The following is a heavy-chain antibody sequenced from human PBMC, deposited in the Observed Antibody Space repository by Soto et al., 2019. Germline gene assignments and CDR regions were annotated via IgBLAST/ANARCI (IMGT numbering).Heavy chain of an antibody. CDR3: AKSDRGVFGVVMSPALDPLDV. CDR2: ISYDGDYK. Sequence: QVQLVESGGGVVQPGRSLTLSCVVSGVTFRTYGIHWVRQAPGKGLEWVAVISYDGDYKSYADSVKGRFSISRDNSKNTVYPQLTSLGAEDTALYYCAKSDRGVFGVVMSPALDPLDVWGQGTMVAVSS. D-gene: IGHD3-3*01. CDR1: GVTFRTYG. V-gene: IGHV3-30*18. J-gene: IGHJ3*01.